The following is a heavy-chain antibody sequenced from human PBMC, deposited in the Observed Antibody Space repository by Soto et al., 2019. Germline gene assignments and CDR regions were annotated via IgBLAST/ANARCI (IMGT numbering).Heavy chain of an antibody. Sequence: GASVKVSCKASGGTFSSYTISWVRQAPGQGLEWMGRIIPILGIANYAQKFQGRVTMTRGTSPTTVFMELSSLTSEDTAVYYCALPDMRPSENHYVMDVWGQGTTVTVS. D-gene: IGHD2-15*01. CDR1: GGTFSSYT. J-gene: IGHJ6*02. CDR2: IIPILGIA. V-gene: IGHV1-69*02. CDR3: ALPDMRPSENHYVMDV.